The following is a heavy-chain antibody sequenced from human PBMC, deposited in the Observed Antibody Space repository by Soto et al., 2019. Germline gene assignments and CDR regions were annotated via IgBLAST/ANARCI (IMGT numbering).Heavy chain of an antibody. CDR2: IYDGGNT. Sequence: QVQLQESGPGLVKPSQTLSLTCTVSGGSINTVNYWWSWIRQSPDMGPEWIGHIYDGGNTYNNPSLERRAAMSGDTSKNQFSLTLSSVSAADTAVYYCARGPSGDKVDSWGQGTLVTVSS. V-gene: IGHV4-30-4*01. J-gene: IGHJ4*02. CDR1: GGSINTVNYW. D-gene: IGHD7-27*01. CDR3: ARGPSGDKVDS.